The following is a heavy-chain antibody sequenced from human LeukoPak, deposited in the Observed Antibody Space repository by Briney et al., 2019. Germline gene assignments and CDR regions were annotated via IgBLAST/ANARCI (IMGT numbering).Heavy chain of an antibody. CDR1: GFTFSSYA. V-gene: IGHV3-23*01. J-gene: IGHJ4*02. CDR3: AKVSPYYYDSSGYYYFDY. Sequence: GGSLRLSCAASGFTFSSYAMSWVRQAPGKGLEWVSVVYTGDNTYYADSVKGRFTISRDNSKNTLYLQMNSLRAEDTAVYYCAKVSPYYYDSSGYYYFDYWGQGTLVTVSS. D-gene: IGHD3-22*01. CDR2: VYTGDNT.